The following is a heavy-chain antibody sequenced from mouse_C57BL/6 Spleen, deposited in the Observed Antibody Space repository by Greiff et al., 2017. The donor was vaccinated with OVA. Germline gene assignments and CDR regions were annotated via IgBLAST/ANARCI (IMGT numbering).Heavy chain of an antibody. J-gene: IGHJ4*01. CDR3: ASDYDYEGAMDY. D-gene: IGHD2-4*01. CDR2: IWSGGST. Sequence: VQRVESGPGLVQPSQSLSITCTVSGFSLTSYGVHWVRQSPGKGLEWLGVIWSGGSTDYNAAFISRLSISKDNSKSQVFFKMNSLQADDTAIYYCASDYDYEGAMDYWGQGTSVTVSS. CDR1: GFSLTSYG. V-gene: IGHV2-2*01.